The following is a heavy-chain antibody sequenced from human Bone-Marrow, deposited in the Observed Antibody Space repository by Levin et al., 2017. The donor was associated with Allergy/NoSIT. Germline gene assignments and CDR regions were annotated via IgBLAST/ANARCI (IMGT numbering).Heavy chain of an antibody. CDR3: AREGSDFRRWFDS. Sequence: GGSLRLSCAASRFTLRNYWMHWVRQAPGKGLVWVSRISGDGSDTNYAVSVKGRFTISRGSAKNTLYLQMNSLRVEDTAVYYCAREGSDFRRWFDSWGQGTLVTVSS. CDR1: RFTLRNYW. D-gene: IGHD3-3*01. CDR2: ISGDGSDT. V-gene: IGHV3-74*01. J-gene: IGHJ5*01.